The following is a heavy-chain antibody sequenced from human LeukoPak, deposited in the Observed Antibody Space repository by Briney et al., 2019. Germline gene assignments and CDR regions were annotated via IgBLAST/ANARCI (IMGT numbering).Heavy chain of an antibody. Sequence: PGGSLRLSCAASGFIFNSYWMHWVRQAPGKGLVWVSGVNRDGSYTSYADAVKGRFTISRDNAKNTLYLQMNSLRAEDTAVYYCARDLKSAFDYWGQGTLATVSS. CDR3: ARDLKSAFDY. V-gene: IGHV3-74*01. CDR2: VNRDGSYT. CDR1: GFIFNSYW. J-gene: IGHJ4*02.